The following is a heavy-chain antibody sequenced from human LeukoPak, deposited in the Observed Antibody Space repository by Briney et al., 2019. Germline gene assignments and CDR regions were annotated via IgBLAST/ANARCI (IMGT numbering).Heavy chain of an antibody. CDR1: GYTFNFLG. V-gene: IGHV1-18*01. Sequence: SVKVTCKTSGYTFNFLGITWVRQAPGQGTEWMGWISISDGSTHYGRKFQDRVSMTREMSSNTALLELSSLRSDDPAVSFCSRAYYSSSWYYFVHLRQGALLAVSS. J-gene: IGHJ4*02. CDR3: SRAYYSSSWYYFVH. D-gene: IGHD2-15*01. CDR2: ISISDGST.